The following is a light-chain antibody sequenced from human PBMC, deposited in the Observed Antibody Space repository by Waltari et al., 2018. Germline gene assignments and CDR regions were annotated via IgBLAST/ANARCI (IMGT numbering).Light chain of an antibody. CDR2: GNN. CDR3: QSFDNMLSGGVV. J-gene: IGLJ2*01. CDR1: PSNIGAGPD. Sequence: QSVLTPPPSVSGTPGQRVTISCSGSPSNIGAGPDVHWYQHLPGTAPNLLIYGNNNRPSGVPDRFSGSKSGTSASLAITGLQADDEADYFCQSFDNMLSGGVVFGGGTKLAVL. V-gene: IGLV1-40*01.